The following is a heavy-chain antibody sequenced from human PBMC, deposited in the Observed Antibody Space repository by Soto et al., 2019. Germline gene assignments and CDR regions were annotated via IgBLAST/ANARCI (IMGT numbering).Heavy chain of an antibody. CDR2: IWYDGSNK. CDR3: ARGFMMGSSSWYYYYGMDV. Sequence: GGSLRLSCAASGFTFSSYAMHWVRQAPGKGLEWVAVIWYDGSNKYYADSVKGRFTLSRDNSKNTLYLQMNSLRAEDTAVYYCARGFMMGSSSWYYYYGMDVWGQGTTVTVSS. D-gene: IGHD6-13*01. V-gene: IGHV3-33*08. CDR1: GFTFSSYA. J-gene: IGHJ6*02.